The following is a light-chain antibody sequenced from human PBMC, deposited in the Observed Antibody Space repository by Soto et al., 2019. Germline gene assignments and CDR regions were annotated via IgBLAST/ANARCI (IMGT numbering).Light chain of an antibody. Sequence: EIVLTQSPATLSLSPGERATLSRRASQSVSSYLAWYQQKPGQAPRLLIYDASNRATGIPARFSGSGSGTDFTLTISSLEPEDFAVYYCQQRSNWPPVFTFGPGTKVDI. CDR2: DAS. V-gene: IGKV3-11*01. J-gene: IGKJ3*01. CDR1: QSVSSY. CDR3: QQRSNWPPVFT.